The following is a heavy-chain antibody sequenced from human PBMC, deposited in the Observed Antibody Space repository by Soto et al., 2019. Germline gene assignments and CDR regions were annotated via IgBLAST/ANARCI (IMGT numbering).Heavy chain of an antibody. CDR3: ARSSGGVFGIIIGGSNWFGS. CDR2: INPNGGST. CDR1: EDTLTSYY. J-gene: IGHJ5*01. D-gene: IGHD1-26*01. Sequence: GASVKVSCKAPEDTLTSYYINWVRQAPGQGLEWMGIINPNGGSTSYAQKFQGRVTFTRDTPASTGYLELRSLRSDDTAFYYCARSSGGVFGIIIGGSNWFGSWGQGTLVTVSS. V-gene: IGHV1-46*01.